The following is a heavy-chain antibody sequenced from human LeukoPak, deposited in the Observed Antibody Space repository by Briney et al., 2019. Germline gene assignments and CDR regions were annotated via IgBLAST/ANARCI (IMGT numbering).Heavy chain of an antibody. CDR1: GFTFSSYW. D-gene: IGHD4-23*01. V-gene: IGHV3-74*01. Sequence: GGSLRLSCAASGFTFSSYWMNWVRQAPGKGLVWVSRIASDGSSTTYADSVKGRFSISRDNAKNTLYLQMNSLRVEDTAVYYCARGRPQGNDYWGQGPLVTVPS. CDR3: ARGRPQGNDY. J-gene: IGHJ4*02. CDR2: IASDGSST.